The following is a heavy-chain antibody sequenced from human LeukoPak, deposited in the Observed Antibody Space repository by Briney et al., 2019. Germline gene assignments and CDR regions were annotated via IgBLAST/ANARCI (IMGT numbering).Heavy chain of an antibody. CDR3: AKGASSAWLVYRFDP. J-gene: IGHJ5*02. Sequence: GGSLRLSCAASGFTFSNYVLSWVRQVPGKGLEWVSTISGSGGSTYYADSVKGRFTISRDNSKKTVYLKMNDLSAEDTAVYYCAKGASSAWLVYRFDPWGQGTLVTVSS. CDR1: GFTFSNYV. CDR2: ISGSGGST. V-gene: IGHV3-23*01. D-gene: IGHD6-19*01.